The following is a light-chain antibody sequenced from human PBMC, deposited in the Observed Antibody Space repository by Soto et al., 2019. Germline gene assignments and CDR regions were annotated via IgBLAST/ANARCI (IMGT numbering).Light chain of an antibody. CDR2: GVN. V-gene: IGLV2-14*01. Sequence: QSALTQPASVSGSPGQSITVSCTGSSSDFGDDKFVSWYQQQPGKGPNLLIYGVNSRPSGISNRFSGSKSGNTASLTISGLQVEDEAEYFCGSFTTSQIWVFGGGTKRTVL. CDR1: SSDFGDDKF. J-gene: IGLJ3*02. CDR3: GSFTTSQIWV.